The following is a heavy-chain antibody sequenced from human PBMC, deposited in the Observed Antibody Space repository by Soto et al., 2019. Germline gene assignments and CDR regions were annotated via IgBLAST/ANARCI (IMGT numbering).Heavy chain of an antibody. J-gene: IGHJ4*02. D-gene: IGHD6-13*01. Sequence: EVEVLESGGGLVQPGGSLRLSCAASGFTFSAYVMSWVRQAPGKGLEWVSSITSSGGCTYYADSVKGRFTVSRDNSKNTVYLQMNSLRDEDTAVYYCAKLTAAWGQGTLVTVSS. CDR1: GFTFSAYV. V-gene: IGHV3-23*01. CDR3: AKLTAA. CDR2: ITSSGGCT.